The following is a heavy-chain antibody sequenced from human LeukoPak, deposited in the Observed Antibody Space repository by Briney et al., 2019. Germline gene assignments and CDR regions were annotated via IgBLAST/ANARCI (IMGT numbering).Heavy chain of an antibody. V-gene: IGHV3-74*01. CDR3: ARDYDYPWGSYRYDAFDV. D-gene: IGHD3-16*02. CDR2: INSDASTT. CDR1: GFTFSNYW. J-gene: IGHJ3*01. Sequence: GGSLRLSCAASGFTFSNYWMHWVRQAPGKELVWVSHINSDASTTTYADFVKGRFTISRDNAKNTPYLQMNSLGAEDTAVYYCARDYDYPWGSYRYDAFDVWGQGTVVTVSS.